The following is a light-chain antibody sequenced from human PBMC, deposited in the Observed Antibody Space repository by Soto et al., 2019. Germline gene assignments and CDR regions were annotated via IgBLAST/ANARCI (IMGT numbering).Light chain of an antibody. J-gene: IGLJ3*02. V-gene: IGLV2-14*01. Sequence: QSVLTQPASVSGSPGQSITISCTGTSSDVGGYNYVSWYHQHPGKAPKLMIYEVSNRPSGVSNRFSGSKSGNTASLTISGLQAEDKADYYCSSYTSSSTWVFGGGSKLTVL. CDR2: EVS. CDR3: SSYTSSSTWV. CDR1: SSDVGGYNY.